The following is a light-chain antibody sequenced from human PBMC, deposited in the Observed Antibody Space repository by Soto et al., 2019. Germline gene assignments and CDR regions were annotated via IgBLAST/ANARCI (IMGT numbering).Light chain of an antibody. CDR2: LAS. J-gene: IGKJ1*01. CDR3: MQNNNWPLT. Sequence: EIVMTQSPATLSVSPGERVTLSCRASQNIGSTLAWYQQKPGQAPRLLIYLASTRATGIPARFGGSGSGTEFTLTISSLQSEDFAVYYCMQNNNWPLTFGPGTKLEI. V-gene: IGKV3-15*01. CDR1: QNIGST.